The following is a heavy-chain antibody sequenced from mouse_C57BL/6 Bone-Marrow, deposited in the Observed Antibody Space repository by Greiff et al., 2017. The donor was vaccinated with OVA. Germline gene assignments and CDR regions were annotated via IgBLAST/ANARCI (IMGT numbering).Heavy chain of an antibody. V-gene: IGHV5-6*01. CDR1: GFTFSSYG. Sequence: EVKLQESGGDLVKPGGSLKLSCAASGFTFSSYGMSWVRQTPDKGLEWVATISSGGSYTYYPDSVKGRFTISRDNAKNTLYLQMSSLKSEDTAMYYCARPPLYYGSSYGGWYFDVWGTGTTVTVSS. CDR2: ISSGGSYT. J-gene: IGHJ1*03. CDR3: ARPPLYYGSSYGGWYFDV. D-gene: IGHD1-1*01.